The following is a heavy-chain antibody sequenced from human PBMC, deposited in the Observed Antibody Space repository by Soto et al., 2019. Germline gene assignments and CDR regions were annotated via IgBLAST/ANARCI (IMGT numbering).Heavy chain of an antibody. CDR1: GGTLSDYA. J-gene: IGHJ6*02. CDR3: AVAAVREIMAQESSGMAV. V-gene: IGHV1-69*12. D-gene: IGHD3-10*01. Sequence: VQLVQSGAEVKKPGSSVKVSCKASGGTLSDYAISWVRQAPGQGLEWMGGIMPTVDSANYAQNFQGRLTISADESTSTANLELSSLRSDDTAVYYCAVAAVREIMAQESSGMAVWGQGTTVIVSS. CDR2: IMPTVDSA.